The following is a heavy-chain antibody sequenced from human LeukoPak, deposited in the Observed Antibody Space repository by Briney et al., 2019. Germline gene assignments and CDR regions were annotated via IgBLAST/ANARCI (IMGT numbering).Heavy chain of an antibody. CDR2: IWYDGSNK. V-gene: IGHV3-33*01. Sequence: GGSLRLSCAASGFTFSSYGMHWVRQAPGKGLEWVAVIWYDGSNKYYADSVKGRFTISRDNSKNTLYLQMNSLRAKDTAVYYCARDEADTAIDAYIDYWGQGTLVTVSS. D-gene: IGHD5-18*01. J-gene: IGHJ4*02. CDR1: GFTFSSYG. CDR3: ARDEADTAIDAYIDY.